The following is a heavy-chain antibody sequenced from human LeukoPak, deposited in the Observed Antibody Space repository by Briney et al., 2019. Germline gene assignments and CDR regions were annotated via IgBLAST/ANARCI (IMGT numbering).Heavy chain of an antibody. D-gene: IGHD3-16*01. CDR2: IIPVLSTA. Sequence: ASVKVSCKASGDTFSRYAISWVRQAPGQGLEWMGGIIPVLSTANYAQKFQDRVTITADESTSTAYMELSSLKSEDTAVYYYATTGGDIYYYYMDVWGKGTTVTISS. V-gene: IGHV1-69*13. CDR1: GDTFSRYA. J-gene: IGHJ6*03. CDR3: ATTGGDIYYYYMDV.